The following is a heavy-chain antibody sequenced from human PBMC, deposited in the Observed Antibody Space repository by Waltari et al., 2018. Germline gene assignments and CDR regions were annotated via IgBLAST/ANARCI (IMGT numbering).Heavy chain of an antibody. V-gene: IGHV1-3*01. J-gene: IGHJ6*02. CDR1: GYTFTSYA. CDR3: AKDDGDYSVYYYGMDV. D-gene: IGHD4-17*01. Sequence: QVQLVQSGAEVKKPGASVKVSCKASGYTFTSYAMHWVRQAPGQRLEWMGWTTVGNGNKKYSQKFQGRGTITRDTSASTAYMELSSLRSEDTAVYYCAKDDGDYSVYYYGMDVWGQGTTVTVSS. CDR2: TTVGNGNK.